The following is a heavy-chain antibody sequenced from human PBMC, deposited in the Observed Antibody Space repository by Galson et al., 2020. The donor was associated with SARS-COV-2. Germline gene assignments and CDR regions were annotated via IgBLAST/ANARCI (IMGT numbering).Heavy chain of an antibody. Sequence: GGSLRLSCAASGFTFSDYYMSWIRQAPGKGLEWVSYISSSGITIYYADSVKGRFTISRDNSKNTLYLQMNSLRAEDTAVYHCAKHENVIRGVFDYWGQGTLVTVSS. V-gene: IGHV3-11*01. J-gene: IGHJ4*02. CDR1: GFTFSDYY. CDR3: AKHENVIRGVFDY. CDR2: ISSSGITI. D-gene: IGHD3-10*01.